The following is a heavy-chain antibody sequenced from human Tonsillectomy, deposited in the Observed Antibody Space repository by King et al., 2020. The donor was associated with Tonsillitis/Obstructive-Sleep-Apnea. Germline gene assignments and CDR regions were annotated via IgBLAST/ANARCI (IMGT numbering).Heavy chain of an antibody. D-gene: IGHD3-22*01. J-gene: IGHJ4*02. CDR3: ARRYDRRGYYDSKFDY. V-gene: IGHV5-51*03. CDR1: GYSFTNYW. Sequence: VQLVESGAEVKKPGESLKISCKASGYSFTNYWIAWVRQMPGKGLEWMGIIYPADSDTRYSPSFQGQVTISADKSISTAYLQWSTLKASDTAMYFCARRYDRRGYYDSKFDYWGQGNLVTVSS. CDR2: IYPADSDT.